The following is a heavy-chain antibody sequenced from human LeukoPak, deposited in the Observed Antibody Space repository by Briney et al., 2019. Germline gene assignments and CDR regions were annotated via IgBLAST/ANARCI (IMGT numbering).Heavy chain of an antibody. CDR3: ASRKEYQLSAFDI. J-gene: IGHJ3*02. D-gene: IGHD2-2*01. V-gene: IGHV1-69*02. Sequence: GASVKVSCKASGGTFSSYTISWVRQAPGQGLEWMGRIIPILGIANYAQKFQGRVTITADKSTSTAYMELSSLRSEDTAVYYRASRKEYQLSAFDIWGQGTMVTVSS. CDR1: GGTFSSYT. CDR2: IIPILGIA.